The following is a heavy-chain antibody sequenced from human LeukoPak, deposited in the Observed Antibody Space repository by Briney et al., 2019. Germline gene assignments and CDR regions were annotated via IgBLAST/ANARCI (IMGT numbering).Heavy chain of an antibody. D-gene: IGHD3-22*01. CDR3: AKDMTNYYYDSSGYLGVDY. J-gene: IGHJ4*02. Sequence: GGSLRLSCAASGFTFSSYSMNWVRQAPGKGLEWVSGISWNSGSIGYADSVKGRFTISRDNAKNSLYLQMNSLRAEDTALYYCAKDMTNYYYDSSGYLGVDYWGQGTLVTVSS. CDR2: ISWNSGSI. CDR1: GFTFSSYS. V-gene: IGHV3-9*01.